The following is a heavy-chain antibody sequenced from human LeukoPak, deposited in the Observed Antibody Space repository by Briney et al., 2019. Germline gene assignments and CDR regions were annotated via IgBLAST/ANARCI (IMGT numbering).Heavy chain of an antibody. CDR1: GYTFTGYY. D-gene: IGHD6-19*01. J-gene: IGHJ4*02. Sequence: ASVKVSCKASGYTFTGYYMHWVRQAPGQGLEWMGIINPSGGSTSNAQNFQGRVTMTRDTSTSTVYMELSSLKSEDTAVYYCARRLSAVAGTGFDYWGQGTLVTVSS. CDR2: INPSGGST. CDR3: ARRLSAVAGTGFDY. V-gene: IGHV1-46*01.